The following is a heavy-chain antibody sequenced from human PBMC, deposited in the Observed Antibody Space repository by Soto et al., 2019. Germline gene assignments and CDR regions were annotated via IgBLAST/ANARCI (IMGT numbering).Heavy chain of an antibody. CDR1: GGSISSSSYY. V-gene: IGHV4-39*01. J-gene: IGHJ5*02. D-gene: IGHD3-3*01. CDR3: ARRGYDFWSGSLNGGGWFDP. Sequence: TSETLSLTCTVSGGSISSSSYYWGWIRQPPGKGLEWTGSIYYSGSTYYNPSLKSRVTISVDTSKNQFSLKLSSVTAADTAVYYCARRGYDFWSGSLNGGGWFDPWGQGTLVTVSS. CDR2: IYYSGST.